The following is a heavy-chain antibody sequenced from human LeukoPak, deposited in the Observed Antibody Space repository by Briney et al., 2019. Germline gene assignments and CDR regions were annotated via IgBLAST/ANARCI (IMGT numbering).Heavy chain of an antibody. V-gene: IGHV3-33*01. CDR1: GFTFSSYG. CDR3: ARGFPAFFGSYYFDY. D-gene: IGHD1-26*01. CDR2: IWYDGSNK. J-gene: IGHJ4*02. Sequence: PGGSLRLSCAASGFTFSSYGMHWVRQAPGKGLEWVAVIWYDGSNKYYADSVKGRFTISRDNSKNTLYLQMNSLRAEDTAGYYCARGFPAFFGSYYFDYWGQGTLVTVSS.